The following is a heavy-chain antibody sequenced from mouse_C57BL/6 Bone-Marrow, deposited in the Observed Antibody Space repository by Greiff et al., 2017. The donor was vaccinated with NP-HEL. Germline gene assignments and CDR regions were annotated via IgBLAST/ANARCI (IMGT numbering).Heavy chain of an antibody. Sequence: VQLQQPGAELVKPGASVKMSCKASGYTFTSYWITWVKQRPGQGLEWIGDIYPGSGSTNYNEKFKSKATLTVDTSSSTAYMQLSSLTSEDSAVYYCARSFDYDEGVDYWGQGTTLTVSS. D-gene: IGHD2-4*01. CDR1: GYTFTSYW. J-gene: IGHJ2*01. V-gene: IGHV1-55*01. CDR2: IYPGSGST. CDR3: ARSFDYDEGVDY.